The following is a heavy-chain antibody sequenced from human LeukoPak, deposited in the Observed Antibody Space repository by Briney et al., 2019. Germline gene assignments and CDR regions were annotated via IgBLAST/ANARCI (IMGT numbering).Heavy chain of an antibody. D-gene: IGHD6-19*01. CDR2: INPNSGGT. CDR1: GYTFTRYY. CDR3: ARDKNGVEQWLSPRAFDI. V-gene: IGHV1-2*02. J-gene: IGHJ3*02. Sequence: AAVTVSCLASGYTFTRYYMHWLRLAPAQGREGVGWINPNSGGTNYPQKFQGRVTMTRDTSISTAYMELSRLRSDDTAVYYCARDKNGVEQWLSPRAFDIWGKGPMATVSA.